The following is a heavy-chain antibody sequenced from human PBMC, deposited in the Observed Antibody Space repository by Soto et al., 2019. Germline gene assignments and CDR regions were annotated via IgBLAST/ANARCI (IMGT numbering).Heavy chain of an antibody. D-gene: IGHD3-22*01. CDR1: GGSISRYY. CDR2: IFHTGRT. Sequence: QVQLQESGPGLVKPSETLSLTCSVSGGSISRYYWNWIRQYPGKGLEWIGYIFHTGRTNYNPSLRSRVTMSVDTSKNQLSLNVNSVTAADTAVYYCTIGSSGYYYWSDYWGLGTLVTVSS. V-gene: IGHV4-59*01. J-gene: IGHJ4*02. CDR3: TIGSSGYYYWSDY.